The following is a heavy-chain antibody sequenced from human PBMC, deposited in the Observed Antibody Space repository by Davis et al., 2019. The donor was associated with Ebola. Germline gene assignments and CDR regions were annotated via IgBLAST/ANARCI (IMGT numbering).Heavy chain of an antibody. CDR2: IYPGDSGI. CDR1: GYSFTSYW. V-gene: IGHV5-51*01. CDR3: ARLTGQLWTPFDY. Sequence: KVSCKGSGYSFTSYWIGWVRQMPGKGLEWMGIIYPGDSGIRYSPSFQGQVTISADKSISTAYLQWSSLKASDTAIYYCARLTGQLWTPFDYWGQGTLVTVSS. D-gene: IGHD5-18*01. J-gene: IGHJ4*02.